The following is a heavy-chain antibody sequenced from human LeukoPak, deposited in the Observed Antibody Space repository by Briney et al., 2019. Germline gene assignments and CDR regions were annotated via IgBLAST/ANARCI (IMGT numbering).Heavy chain of an antibody. Sequence: SVKVSCKASGYTFTSYGISWVRQAPGQGLEWMGGIIPVFGTSNYAQKFQGRVTITADESTRTAYMELSSLRSEDTAVYYCARVTGGRYCSTTSCYMRGWFDPWGQGTLVTVSS. CDR3: ARVTGGRYCSTTSCYMRGWFDP. D-gene: IGHD2-2*02. V-gene: IGHV1-69*13. CDR2: IIPVFGTS. J-gene: IGHJ5*02. CDR1: GYTFTSYG.